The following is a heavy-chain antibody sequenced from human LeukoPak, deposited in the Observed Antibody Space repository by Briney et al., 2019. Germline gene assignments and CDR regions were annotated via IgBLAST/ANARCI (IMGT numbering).Heavy chain of an antibody. V-gene: IGHV3-9*01. CDR2: ISWNSGSI. CDR3: AKGPHYYDSSGYYYDYFDY. D-gene: IGHD3-22*01. J-gene: IGHJ4*02. Sequence: GGSLRLSCAASGFTFSSYAMSWVRQARGKGLEWVSGISWNSGSIGYADSVKGRFTISRDNAKNSLYLQMNSLRAEDTALYYCAKGPHYYDSSGYYYDYFDYWGQGTLVTVSS. CDR1: GFTFSSYA.